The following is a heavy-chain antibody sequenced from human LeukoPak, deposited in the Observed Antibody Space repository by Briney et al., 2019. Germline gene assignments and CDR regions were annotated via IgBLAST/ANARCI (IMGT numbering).Heavy chain of an antibody. V-gene: IGHV4-59*01. J-gene: IGHJ5*02. Sequence: SETLSLTCTVSGGSISSYYWSWIRQPPGKGLEWIGYIYYSGSTNYNPSLKSRVTISVDTSKNQFSLKLSSVTAADTAVYYYARDDGVAVFDPWGQGTLVTVSS. CDR2: IYYSGST. CDR1: GGSISSYY. D-gene: IGHD2-8*01. CDR3: ARDDGVAVFDP.